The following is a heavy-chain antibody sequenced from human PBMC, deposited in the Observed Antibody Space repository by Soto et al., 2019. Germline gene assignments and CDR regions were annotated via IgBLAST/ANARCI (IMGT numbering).Heavy chain of an antibody. CDR3: AKDSKRDYDSSGYYLPREGYYFDY. V-gene: IGHV3-23*01. J-gene: IGHJ4*01. CDR2: ISGSGGST. Sequence: GGSLRLSCAASGFTFSSYAMSWVRQAPGKGLEWVSAISGSGGSTYYADSVKGRFTISRDNSKNTLYLQMNSLGAEDTAVYYCAKDSKRDYDSSGYYLPREGYYFDYWGHGTLVTVS. CDR1: GFTFSSYA. D-gene: IGHD3-22*01.